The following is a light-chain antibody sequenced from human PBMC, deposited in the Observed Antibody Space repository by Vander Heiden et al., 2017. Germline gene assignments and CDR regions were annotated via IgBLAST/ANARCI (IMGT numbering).Light chain of an antibody. CDR1: QSISSY. Sequence: DIQMTQSPSSLSASVGDRVTITCRASQSISSYLNWYQQKPGKAPKLLIYAASSLQSGVPSRFSGSGSGTDFTLTISSLQPEDFATYYCQQRYNTPWTFGQGTKVEIK. J-gene: IGKJ1*01. CDR2: AAS. CDR3: QQRYNTPWT. V-gene: IGKV1-39*01.